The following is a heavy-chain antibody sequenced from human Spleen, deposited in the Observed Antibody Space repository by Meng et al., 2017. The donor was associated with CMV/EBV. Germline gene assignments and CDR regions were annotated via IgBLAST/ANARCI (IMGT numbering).Heavy chain of an antibody. CDR3: ARPTCSSTSCAGGSFDI. V-gene: IGHV5-51*01. D-gene: IGHD2-2*01. J-gene: IGHJ3*02. Sequence: GESLKISCKGSGYSFTSYWIAWVRQMPGKGLEWMGIIYPGDSDTTYSPSFQGQVTTSADKSISTAYLQWSSLKASDTAMYYCARPTCSSTSCAGGSFDIWGQGTMVTVSS. CDR1: GYSFTSYW. CDR2: IYPGDSDT.